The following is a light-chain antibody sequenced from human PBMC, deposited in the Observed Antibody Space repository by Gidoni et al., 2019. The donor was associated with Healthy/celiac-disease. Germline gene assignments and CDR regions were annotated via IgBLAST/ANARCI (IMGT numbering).Light chain of an antibody. Sequence: DIVMTQSPLSLPVTPGEPASISCRSSQSLLHSNGYNYLDWYLQKPGQSPQLLIYLGSNRASGVPDRFSGSGSGTDFTLKISRVEAEDVGVYYCMQALQTPLTFGGGTNKEIK. CDR1: QSLLHSNGYNY. V-gene: IGKV2-28*01. CDR3: MQALQTPLT. CDR2: LGS. J-gene: IGKJ4*01.